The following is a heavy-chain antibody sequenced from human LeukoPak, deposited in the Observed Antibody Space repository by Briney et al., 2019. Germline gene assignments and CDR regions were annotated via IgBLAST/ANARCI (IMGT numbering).Heavy chain of an antibody. D-gene: IGHD2-21*02. CDR3: AREHKDYDGDGYYYRY. J-gene: IGHJ4*02. CDR1: GGSISNYY. V-gene: IGHV4-4*07. Sequence: PSETLSLTCSVSGGSISNYYWSWIRQPAGKGLVWIGRIYAGRNTDHNPSLKSRVTMSLDSSKNQFSLRLTSVTAADTAVYYCAREHKDYDGDGYYYRYWGQGTLVTVSS. CDR2: IYAGRNT.